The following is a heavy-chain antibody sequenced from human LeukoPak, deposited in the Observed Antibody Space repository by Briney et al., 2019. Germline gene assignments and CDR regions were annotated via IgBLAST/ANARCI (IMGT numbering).Heavy chain of an antibody. V-gene: IGHV3-21*06. Sequence: GGSLRLSCSASGFTFSYYNMNWVRQAPGKRLECVASISGGSDYIEYADSVKGRFTISRDNAKNSLFLQISNLSAEDTAVYYCARLDESEGDYWGQGTLLTVSS. CDR1: GFTFSYYN. J-gene: IGHJ4*02. CDR2: ISGGSDYI. CDR3: ARLDESEGDY.